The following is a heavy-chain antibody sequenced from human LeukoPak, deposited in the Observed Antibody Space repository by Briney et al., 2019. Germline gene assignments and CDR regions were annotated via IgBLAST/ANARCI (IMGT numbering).Heavy chain of an antibody. CDR2: LSGSGADT. CDR3: AKGPYGTRYFDY. V-gene: IGHV3-23*01. Sequence: PGGSLRLSCAASGFTFSRNAPSWVRQAPGKGLEWVSSLSGSGADTYYADSVKGRFTISRDNSKNTVYLQMNSLRAEDTAIYYCAKGPYGTRYFDYWGQGTLVTVSS. J-gene: IGHJ4*02. D-gene: IGHD2-2*01. CDR1: GFTFSRNA.